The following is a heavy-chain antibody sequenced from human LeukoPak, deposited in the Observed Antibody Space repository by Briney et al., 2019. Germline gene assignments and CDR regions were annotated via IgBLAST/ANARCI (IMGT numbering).Heavy chain of an antibody. CDR1: GYTFTGYY. V-gene: IGHV1-2*02. CDR3: AYPWLYSYGFGY. Sequence: ASVKVSCEASGYTFTGYYMHWVRQAPGQGLEWMGWINPNSGGTNYAQKFQGRVTMTRDTSISTAYMELSRLRSDDTAVYYCAYPWLYSYGFGYWGQGTLVTVSS. D-gene: IGHD5-18*01. CDR2: INPNSGGT. J-gene: IGHJ4*02.